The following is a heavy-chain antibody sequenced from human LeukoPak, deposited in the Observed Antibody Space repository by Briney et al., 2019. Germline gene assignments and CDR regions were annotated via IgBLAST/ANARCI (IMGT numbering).Heavy chain of an antibody. CDR1: GYSFTSYW. J-gene: IGHJ4*02. V-gene: IGHV5-51*01. CDR2: IYPGDSDT. CDR3: ARASPDCSSTSCYDYFGDY. D-gene: IGHD2-2*01. Sequence: GESLKISCKGSGYSFTSYWIGWVRQMPGKGLEWMGIIYPGDSDTRYSPSFQGQVTISADKSISTAYLQWSSLKASDTAMYYCARASPDCSSTSCYDYFGDYWGQGTLVTVSS.